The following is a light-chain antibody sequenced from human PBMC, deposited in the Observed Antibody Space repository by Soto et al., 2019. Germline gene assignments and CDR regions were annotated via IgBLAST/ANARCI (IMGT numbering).Light chain of an antibody. CDR3: QQYNNWPLT. CDR1: QGVSSN. J-gene: IGKJ4*01. Sequence: EILMTQSPSSLSVSPGDRATLTCRASQGVSSNLAWYQQKPGQAPRLLIYGASTRATGIPARFSGSGSGTEFTLTISSLQSEDFAVYYCQQYNNWPLTFGEGTKVDIK. CDR2: GAS. V-gene: IGKV3-15*01.